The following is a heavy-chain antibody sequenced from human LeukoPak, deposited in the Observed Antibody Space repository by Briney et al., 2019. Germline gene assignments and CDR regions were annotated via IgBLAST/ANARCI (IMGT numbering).Heavy chain of an antibody. Sequence: GASVKVSCKTSGYRFTGYYMHWVRQAPGQGLEWMGWINPNSGGTNYAQKFQGRVTMTRDTSISTAYMELNSLRAEDTAVYYCARSSDGNNFYDAFDIWGQGTMVTVSS. CDR2: INPNSGGT. CDR3: ARSSDGNNFYDAFDI. J-gene: IGHJ3*02. V-gene: IGHV1-2*02. D-gene: IGHD5-24*01. CDR1: GYRFTGYY.